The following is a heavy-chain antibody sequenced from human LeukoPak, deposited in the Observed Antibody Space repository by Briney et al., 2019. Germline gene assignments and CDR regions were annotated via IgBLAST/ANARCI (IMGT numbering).Heavy chain of an antibody. Sequence: ASVKVSCKASGYTFTGYYMHWVRQAPGQGLEWMGWINPNSGGTNYAQKFQGRVTMTRDTSISTAYMELSRLRSDDTAVYYCARSYPRGSYRTNNWFDPWGQGTLVTVSS. V-gene: IGHV1-2*02. CDR2: INPNSGGT. J-gene: IGHJ5*02. D-gene: IGHD1-26*01. CDR3: ARSYPRGSYRTNNWFDP. CDR1: GYTFTGYY.